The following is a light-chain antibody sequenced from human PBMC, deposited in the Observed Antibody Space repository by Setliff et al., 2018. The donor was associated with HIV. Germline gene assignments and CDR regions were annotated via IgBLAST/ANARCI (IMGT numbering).Light chain of an antibody. CDR1: SSDAGDFNY. Sequence: QSVLTQPASVSGSPGQSITISCTGTSSDAGDFNYVSWYQQHPGKAPKLMIYDVTNRPSGVSNRFSGSKSGSTASLTISGLQTEDEADYYCSSYTSSSTLIFGTGTKVTVL. J-gene: IGLJ1*01. CDR3: SSYTSSSTLI. CDR2: DVT. V-gene: IGLV2-14*03.